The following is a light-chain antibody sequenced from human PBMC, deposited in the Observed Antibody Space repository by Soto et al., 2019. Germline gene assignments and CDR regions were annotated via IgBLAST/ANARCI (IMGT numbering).Light chain of an antibody. Sequence: EIVLTQSPGTLSLSPGERATFSCRASQSVSSSYLAWYQQKPGQAPRLLIYGASSRATGIPDRFSGSGSGTDFTLTISRLEPEDFAVYYCQQYGSSPKNTFGQGTRLEIK. V-gene: IGKV3-20*01. CDR1: QSVSSSY. CDR3: QQYGSSPKNT. J-gene: IGKJ5*01. CDR2: GAS.